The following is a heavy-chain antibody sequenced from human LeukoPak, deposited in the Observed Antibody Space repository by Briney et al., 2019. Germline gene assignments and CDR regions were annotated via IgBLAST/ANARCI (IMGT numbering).Heavy chain of an antibody. V-gene: IGHV3-48*04. CDR3: ARAARPFYYYYYMDV. J-gene: IGHJ6*03. Sequence: GGSLRLSCAASGFIFSRYSMTWVRQAPGKGLEWVSYISGSSVTIYYADSVKGRFTISRDNARNSLFLQMNSLRAEDTAVYYCARAARPFYYYYYMDVWGKGTTVTVSS. CDR2: ISGSSVTI. D-gene: IGHD6-6*01. CDR1: GFIFSRYS.